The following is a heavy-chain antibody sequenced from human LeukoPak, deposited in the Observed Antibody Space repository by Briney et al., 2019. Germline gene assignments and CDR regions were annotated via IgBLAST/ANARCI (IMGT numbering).Heavy chain of an antibody. V-gene: IGHV3-30-3*01. CDR1: GFTFSSYA. Sequence: GSLRLSCAASGFTFSSYAMHWVRQAPGKGLEWVAVISYDGSNKYYADSVKGRFTISRDNSKNTLYLQMNSLRAEDTAVYYCARGQYSSSWYDWFDPWGQGTLVTVSS. D-gene: IGHD6-13*01. CDR3: ARGQYSSSWYDWFDP. CDR2: ISYDGSNK. J-gene: IGHJ5*02.